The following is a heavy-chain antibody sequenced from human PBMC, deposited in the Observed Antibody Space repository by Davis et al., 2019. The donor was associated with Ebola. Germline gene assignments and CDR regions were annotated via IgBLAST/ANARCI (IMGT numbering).Heavy chain of an antibody. CDR1: GYSFTSYW. CDR3: ARQLSYYYYGMDV. CDR2: ISPGDSDA. V-gene: IGHV5-51*01. D-gene: IGHD4/OR15-4a*01. J-gene: IGHJ6*02. Sequence: GESLKISCKGSGYSFTSYWIGWVRQMPGKGLEWMGIISPGDSDARYSPSFQGQVTISADNSITTAYLQWSSLKASDTAMYYCARQLSYYYYGMDVWGQGTTVTVSS.